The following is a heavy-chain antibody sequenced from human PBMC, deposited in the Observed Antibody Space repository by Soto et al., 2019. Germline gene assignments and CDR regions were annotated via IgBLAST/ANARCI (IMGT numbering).Heavy chain of an antibody. CDR3: ARSLAHFYYYYGMDF. V-gene: IGHV1-46*01. D-gene: IGHD3-16*02. Sequence: QVQLVQSGAEVKKPGASVKVSCKASGYTFTTYYMHWVRQAPGQGLEWMGTIIPSAGSTSYAQKSQGRVTMTRDTSTSTAYMELSSLTSEDTAVYYCARSLAHFYYYYGMDFWGQGTTVTVSS. CDR2: IIPSAGST. J-gene: IGHJ6*02. CDR1: GYTFTTYY.